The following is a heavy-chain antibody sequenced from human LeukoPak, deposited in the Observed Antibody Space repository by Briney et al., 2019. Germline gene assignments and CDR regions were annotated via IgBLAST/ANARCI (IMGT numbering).Heavy chain of an antibody. V-gene: IGHV3-7*01. J-gene: IGHJ4*02. Sequence: GGSLRLSCAASGFTLSGYWMSWVRQAPGKGLEWVARLHADGIERYFVDSVKGRFTISRDNAKNSLCLQMYSLRLDDTAVYYCARGGYSFDYLGQGTLVTVSS. CDR3: ARGGYSFDY. CDR2: LHADGIER. CDR1: GFTLSGYW. D-gene: IGHD5-12*01.